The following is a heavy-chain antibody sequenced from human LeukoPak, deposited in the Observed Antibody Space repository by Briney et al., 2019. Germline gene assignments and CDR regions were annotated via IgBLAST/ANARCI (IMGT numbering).Heavy chain of an antibody. Sequence: SETLSLTCAVHGGSISSSYWSWIRQPPGKGLVWIGEINNTGSTNYNPSLKSRATISVDMSKNPFSLKVSSLSAADTAVYYCARATYIAGAGMFDYWGQGTLVTVSS. V-gene: IGHV4-34*01. CDR1: GGSISSSY. CDR2: INNTGST. D-gene: IGHD6-13*01. CDR3: ARATYIAGAGMFDY. J-gene: IGHJ4*02.